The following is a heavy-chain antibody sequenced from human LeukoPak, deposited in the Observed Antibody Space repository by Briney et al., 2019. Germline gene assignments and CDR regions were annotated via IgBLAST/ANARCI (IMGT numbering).Heavy chain of an antibody. D-gene: IGHD1-26*01. CDR1: GGSLSGYY. J-gene: IGHJ4*02. CDR3: ARRANNGSPRI. CDR2: SNHIGDT. Sequence: NASETLSLTCAVSGGSLSGYYWNWIRQPPGKGLEWIGESNHIGDTNYRASVKNRINILVDTSKNQVTLSLTSVTAADTAVYYCARRANNGSPRIWGQGTGVTVSS. V-gene: IGHV4-34*01.